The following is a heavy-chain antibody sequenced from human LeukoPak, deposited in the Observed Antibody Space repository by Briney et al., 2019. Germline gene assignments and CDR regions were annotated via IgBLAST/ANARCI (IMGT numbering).Heavy chain of an antibody. CDR3: AIPLGYCSSGSCLNV. J-gene: IGHJ6*02. CDR1: GFTFSNYA. CDR2: ITGSGADT. V-gene: IGHV3-23*01. Sequence: GGSLRLSCAASGFTFSNYAMTWVRQAPGKGLEWVSAITGSGADTNHADSVKGRFTISRDNSKNTLYLQMNSLRAEDTAVYHCAIPLGYCSSGSCLNVWGQGTTVTVSS. D-gene: IGHD2-15*01.